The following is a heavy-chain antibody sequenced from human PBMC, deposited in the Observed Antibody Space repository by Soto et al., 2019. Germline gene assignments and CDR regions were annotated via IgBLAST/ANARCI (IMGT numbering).Heavy chain of an antibody. CDR2: ISANNGNT. J-gene: IGHJ4*01. CDR1: GYTFTSYG. CDR3: ARGKAGDYAG. Sequence: ASVKVSCKASGYTFTSYGISWVRQAPGQGLEWMGWISANNGNTNYAQKFQGRVTMTRDTSISTAYMELSSLRSEDTAVYYCARGKAGDYAGWGQGTLVTVSS. D-gene: IGHD4-17*01. V-gene: IGHV1-18*01.